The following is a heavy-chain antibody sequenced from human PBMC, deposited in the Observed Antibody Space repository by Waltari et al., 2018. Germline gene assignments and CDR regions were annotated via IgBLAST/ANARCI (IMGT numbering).Heavy chain of an antibody. CDR2: SYHSGST. D-gene: IGHD6-19*01. V-gene: IGHV4-38-2*02. CDR3: ARDRRQWLGLDY. J-gene: IGHJ4*02. CDR1: GYSISSGYY. Sequence: QVQLQESGPGLVKPSETLSLTCAVSGYSISSGYYWGWIRQPPGKGLEWIGSSYHSGSTYYNPSLKSRVTISVDTSKNQFSLKLSSVTAADTAVYYCARDRRQWLGLDYWGQGTLVTVSS.